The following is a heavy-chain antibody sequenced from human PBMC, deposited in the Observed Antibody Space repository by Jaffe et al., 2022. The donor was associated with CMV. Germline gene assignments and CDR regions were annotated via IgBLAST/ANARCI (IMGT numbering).Heavy chain of an antibody. CDR3: ARTRRSSSSSPVYYYYYMDV. CDR1: GFSLSTSGMC. D-gene: IGHD6-6*01. V-gene: IGHV2-70*15. CDR2: IDWDDDK. J-gene: IGHJ6*03. Sequence: QVTLRESGPALVKPTQTLTLTCTFSGFSLSTSGMCVSWIRQPPGKALEWLARIDWDDDKYYSTSLKTRLTISKDTSKNQVVLTMTNMDPVDTATYYCARTRRSSSSSPVYYYYYMDVWGKGTTVTVSS.